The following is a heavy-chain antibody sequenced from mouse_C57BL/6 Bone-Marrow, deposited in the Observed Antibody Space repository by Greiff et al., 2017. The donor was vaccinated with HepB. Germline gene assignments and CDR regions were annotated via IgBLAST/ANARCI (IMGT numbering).Heavy chain of an antibody. D-gene: IGHD1-1*01. CDR2: IDPSDSYT. Sequence: QVQLQQPGAELVMPGASVKLSCKASGYTFTSYWMHWVKQRPGQGLEWIGEIDPSDSYTNYNQKFKGKSTLTVDKYSSTAYMQLSSLTSEDSAVYYCAREFPYYYGSSYDYAMDYWGQGTSVTVSS. J-gene: IGHJ4*01. V-gene: IGHV1-69*01. CDR3: AREFPYYYGSSYDYAMDY. CDR1: GYTFTSYW.